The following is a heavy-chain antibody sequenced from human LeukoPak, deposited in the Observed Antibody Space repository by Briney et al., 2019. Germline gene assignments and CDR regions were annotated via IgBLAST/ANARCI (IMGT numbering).Heavy chain of an antibody. J-gene: IGHJ5*02. V-gene: IGHV1-69*13. D-gene: IGHD6-13*01. CDR2: IIPIFGTA. CDR3: ARDGEPYSSRWYGWFDP. Sequence: ASVKVSCKASGGTFSSYAISWVRQAPGQGLEWMGGIIPIFGTANYAQKFQGRVTITADESTSTAYMELSSLRSEDTAVYYCARDGEPYSSRWYGWFDPWGQGTLVTVSS. CDR1: GGTFSSYA.